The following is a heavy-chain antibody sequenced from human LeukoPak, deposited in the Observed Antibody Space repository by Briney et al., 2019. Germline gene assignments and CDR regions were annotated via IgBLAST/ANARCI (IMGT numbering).Heavy chain of an antibody. D-gene: IGHD2-15*01. V-gene: IGHV4-34*01. Sequence: SETLSLTCAVYGGSFSGYYWSWIRQPPGKGLEWIGYIYHSGSTYYNPSLKSRVTISVDRSKNQFSLKLSSVTAADTAVYYCARLLVVRDAFDIWGQGTMVTVSS. CDR1: GGSFSGYY. CDR3: ARLLVVRDAFDI. CDR2: IYHSGST. J-gene: IGHJ3*02.